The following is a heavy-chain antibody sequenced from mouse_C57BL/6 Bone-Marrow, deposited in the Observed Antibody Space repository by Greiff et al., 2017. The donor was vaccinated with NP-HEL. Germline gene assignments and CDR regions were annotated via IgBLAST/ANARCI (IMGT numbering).Heavy chain of an antibody. D-gene: IGHD2-4*01. CDR1: GFTFSSYA. Sequence: EVQRVESGEGLVKPGGSLKLSCAASGFTFSSYAMSWVRQTPEKRLEWVAYISSGGDYIYYADTVKGRFTISRDNARNTLYLQMSSLKSEDTAMYYCTGAYDYDRYAMDYWGQGTSVTVSS. J-gene: IGHJ4*01. V-gene: IGHV5-9-1*02. CDR2: ISSGGDYI. CDR3: TGAYDYDRYAMDY.